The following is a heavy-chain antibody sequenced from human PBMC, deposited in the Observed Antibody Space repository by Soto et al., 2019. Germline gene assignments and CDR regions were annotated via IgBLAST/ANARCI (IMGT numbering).Heavy chain of an antibody. CDR1: GGSISSGGYY. D-gene: IGHD2-2*01. CDR2: IYYSGST. V-gene: IGHV4-31*02. CDR3: ARTYCSSSSCYANWFDH. J-gene: IGHJ5*02. Sequence: SETLSLTCTVSGGSISSGGYYWSWIRQHPGKGLEWIGYIYYSGSTYYNPSLKSRVTISVDTSKNQFSLKLSSVTAADTAVYYCARTYCSSSSCYANWFDHWGQGTLVTVSS.